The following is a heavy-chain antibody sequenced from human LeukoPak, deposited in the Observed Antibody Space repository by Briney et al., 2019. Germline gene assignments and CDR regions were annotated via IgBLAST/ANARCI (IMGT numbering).Heavy chain of an antibody. J-gene: IGHJ3*02. Sequence: SETLPLICTVSGGSISSSGYYWGWIRQPPGKGLEWIGTIYYSGHTYYNPSLKSRVTISLDTSQNQVSLKLSSVTAADTAVYFCARDPTTVTKGLDIWGQGTMVTVSS. CDR1: GGSISSSGYY. V-gene: IGHV4-39*07. CDR3: ARDPTTVTKGLDI. CDR2: IYYSGHT. D-gene: IGHD4-17*01.